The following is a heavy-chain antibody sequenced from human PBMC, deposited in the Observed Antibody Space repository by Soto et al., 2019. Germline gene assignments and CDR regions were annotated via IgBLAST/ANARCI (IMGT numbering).Heavy chain of an antibody. V-gene: IGHV1-18*04. CDR2: INPYNGNT. D-gene: IGHD3-22*01. J-gene: IGHJ4*02. Sequence: ASVKVSCKASGYTFTNYGIIWQRQAPGQGLEWMGWINPYNGNTYYAQRVQGRVTMTTDTSTSTAYMELRSLRSDDTAVYYCARVPTDSSGYYKYYFDYWGQGTLVTVS. CDR3: ARVPTDSSGYYKYYFDY. CDR1: GYTFTNYG.